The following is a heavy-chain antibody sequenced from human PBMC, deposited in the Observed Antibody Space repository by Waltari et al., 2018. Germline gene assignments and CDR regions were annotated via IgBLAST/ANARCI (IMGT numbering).Heavy chain of an antibody. CDR2: INPNSGGT. CDR3: AYPYCSGGSCYGVFDY. D-gene: IGHD2-15*01. Sequence: QVQLVQSGAEVKKPGASVKVSCKASGYTFTGYYMHWVRQAPGQGLEWMGRINPNSGGTNYAQKLQGRVTMTRDTSISTAYMELSRLRSDDTAVYYCAYPYCSGGSCYGVFDYWGQGTLVTVSS. J-gene: IGHJ4*02. CDR1: GYTFTGYY. V-gene: IGHV1-2*06.